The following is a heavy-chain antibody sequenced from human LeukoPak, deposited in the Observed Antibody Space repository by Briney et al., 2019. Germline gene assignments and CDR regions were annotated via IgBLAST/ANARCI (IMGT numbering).Heavy chain of an antibody. D-gene: IGHD2-15*01. CDR3: AKDAGYCSGGSCYLYYFDY. V-gene: IGHV3-23*01. CDR2: ISGSGGST. CDR1: GFTFSSYA. Sequence: PGGSLRLSCAASGFTFSSYAMSWVRQAPGKGLEWVSAISGSGGSTYYADSVKGRFTISRDNSKNTLYLQMNSLRDEDTAVYYCAKDAGYCSGGSCYLYYFDYWGQGTLVTVSS. J-gene: IGHJ4*02.